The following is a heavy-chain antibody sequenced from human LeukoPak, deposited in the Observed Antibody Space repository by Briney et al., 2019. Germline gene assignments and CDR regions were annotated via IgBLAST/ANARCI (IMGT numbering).Heavy chain of an antibody. J-gene: IGHJ6*03. CDR1: GFTVSSNF. CDR2: IYSRGGT. V-gene: IGHV3-53*01. Sequence: GGSLRLSCAASGFTVSSNFMSWVRQAPGKGLECVSVIYSRGGTYYADSVQGRFTISRDASKNTLFLQMNSLRADDTAVYYCARDRGLYCSSTSCYPPKYMDVWGKGTTVTVSS. CDR3: ARDRGLYCSSTSCYPPKYMDV. D-gene: IGHD2-2*01.